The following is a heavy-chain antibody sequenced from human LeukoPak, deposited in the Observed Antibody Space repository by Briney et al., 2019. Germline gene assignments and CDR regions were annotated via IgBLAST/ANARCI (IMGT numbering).Heavy chain of an antibody. CDR3: AKGSNRGVATIDY. V-gene: IGHV3-30*04. CDR1: GFTFSRYA. CDR2: ISYDGSNK. D-gene: IGHD5-12*01. J-gene: IGHJ4*02. Sequence: GRSLRLSCAASGFTFSRYAMHWVRQAPGKGLDWVAVISYDGSNKYYADSVKGRFTISRDNSKNTLFLQMNSLRAEDTAVYYCAKGSNRGVATIDYWGQGTLVTVSS.